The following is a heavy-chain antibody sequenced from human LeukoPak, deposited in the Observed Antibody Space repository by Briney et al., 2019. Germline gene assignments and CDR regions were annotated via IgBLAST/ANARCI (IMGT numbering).Heavy chain of an antibody. CDR2: INHSGST. CDR3: ARRRAWYSSSSDY. V-gene: IGHV4-34*01. Sequence: SETLSLTCAVYGGSFSGYYWSWIRQPPGKGLEWIGEINHSGSTNYNPSLKSRVTISVDTSKNQFSLKLSSVTAADTAVYYCARRRAWYSSSSDYWGQGTLVSVSS. D-gene: IGHD6-13*01. J-gene: IGHJ4*02. CDR1: GGSFSGYY.